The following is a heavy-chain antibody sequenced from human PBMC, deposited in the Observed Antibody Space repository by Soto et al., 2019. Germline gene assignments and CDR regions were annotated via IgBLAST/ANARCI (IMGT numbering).Heavy chain of an antibody. Sequence: GGSLSLSCAASGFTFSSYSMNWFRQAPWKGLEWVSYISSSSSTIYYADSVKGRFTISRDNAKNSLYLQMNSLRDEDTAVYYCATILVATVVGGVDVWGQGTTVTVSS. CDR1: GFTFSSYS. CDR3: ATILVATVVGGVDV. CDR2: ISSSSSTI. V-gene: IGHV3-48*02. D-gene: IGHD5-12*01. J-gene: IGHJ6*02.